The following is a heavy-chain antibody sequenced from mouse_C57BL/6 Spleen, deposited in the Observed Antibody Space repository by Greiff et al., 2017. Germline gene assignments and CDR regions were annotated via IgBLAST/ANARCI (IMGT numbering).Heavy chain of an antibody. CDR2: IDPSDSYT. CDR3: AIDHDHGGFAY. V-gene: IGHV1-69*01. J-gene: IGHJ3*01. Sequence: QVQLKQPGAELVMPGASVKLFCKASGYTFTSYWMHWVKQRPGQGLEWIGEIDPSDSYTNYNQKFKGKSTLTVDKSSSTAYMQLSSLTSEDSAVYYCAIDHDHGGFAYWGQGTLVTVSA. CDR1: GYTFTSYW. D-gene: IGHD2-4*01.